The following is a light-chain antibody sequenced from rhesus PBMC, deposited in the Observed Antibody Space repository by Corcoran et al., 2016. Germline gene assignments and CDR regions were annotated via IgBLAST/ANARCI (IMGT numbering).Light chain of an antibody. J-gene: IGKJ2*01. CDR3: QQYNNWNS. CDR2: GAS. CDR1: QSVSSY. Sequence: EIVMTQSPATLSLSPGERATLSCRASQSVSSYVACYQQKPEQAPRLLIYGASSRATGIPDRCSGSGSGTDFTLIISSLETEDVGVYYCQQYNNWNSFGQGTKVEIK. V-gene: IGKV3S9*01.